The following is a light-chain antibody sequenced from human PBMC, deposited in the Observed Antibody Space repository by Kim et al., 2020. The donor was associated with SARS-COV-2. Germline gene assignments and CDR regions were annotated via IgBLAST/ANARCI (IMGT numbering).Light chain of an antibody. V-gene: IGLV1-47*01. CDR3: ATWDDSLSAWV. CDR1: NSNIGDNS. J-gene: IGLJ3*02. CDR2: SND. Sequence: QRFTISCSGTNSNIGDNSLCWYHHLPGTGPKLLIYSNDRRPSGVPDRFSGSKSATSASLAISGLRSEDEADYYCATWDDSLSAWVFGGGTKLTVL.